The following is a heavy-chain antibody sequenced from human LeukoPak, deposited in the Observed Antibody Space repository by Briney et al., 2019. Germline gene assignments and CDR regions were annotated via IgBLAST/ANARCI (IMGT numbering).Heavy chain of an antibody. CDR1: GFTFSSYS. CDR3: ARDRFVLPVDTAMVDAFDI. D-gene: IGHD5-18*01. Sequence: KTGGSLRLSCAASGFTFSSYSMNWVRQAPGKGLEWVSSISSSSSYIYYADSVKGRFTISRDNAKNSLYLQMNSLRAEDTAVYYCARDRFVLPVDTAMVDAFDIWGQGTMVTVSS. CDR2: ISSSSSYI. V-gene: IGHV3-21*01. J-gene: IGHJ3*02.